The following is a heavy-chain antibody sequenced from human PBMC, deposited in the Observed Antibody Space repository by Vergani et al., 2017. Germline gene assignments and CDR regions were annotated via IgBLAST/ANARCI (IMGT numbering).Heavy chain of an antibody. Sequence: QVQLVQSGAEVKKPGASVKVSCKASGYTFTSYYMHWVRQAPGQGLEWMGIIKPSGGSTSYAQKFQGRVTMTRDTSTSTVDMQLSSLRSEDTAVYYCARDCGGNAIYFDYWGQGTLVTVSS. J-gene: IGHJ4*02. CDR3: ARDCGGNAIYFDY. V-gene: IGHV1-46*01. CDR2: IKPSGGST. CDR1: GYTFTSYY. D-gene: IGHD4-23*01.